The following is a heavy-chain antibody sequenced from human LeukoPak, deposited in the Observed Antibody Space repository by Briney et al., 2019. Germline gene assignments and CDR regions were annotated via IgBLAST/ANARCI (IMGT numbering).Heavy chain of an antibody. J-gene: IGHJ4*02. D-gene: IGHD1/OR15-1a*01. CDR1: GFTFSNWA. V-gene: IGHV3-23*01. CDR3: AKWAGSGEQTKRYFGPFDF. Sequence: PGGSLRLSCAASGFTFSNWAITWVRQAPGMGLEWVSSISADGGGTYYADSVRGRFTVSRDNSKNSLYLEINSLRVEDTAVYYCAKWAGSGEQTKRYFGPFDFWGQGTLVTVSS. CDR2: ISADGGGT.